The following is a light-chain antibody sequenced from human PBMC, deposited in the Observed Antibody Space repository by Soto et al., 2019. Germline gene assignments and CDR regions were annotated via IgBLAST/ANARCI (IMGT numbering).Light chain of an antibody. CDR3: SLFYSGIVV. V-gene: IGLV7-46*01. CDR2: DVT. J-gene: IGLJ2*01. Sequence: QTVVTQEPSLTVSPGGTVTLTCGSSTGAVTSGHFPYWFQQKPGQAPRTLIYDVTNKHPWTPARFSGSLLGGKAALTLSGAQPEDEAEYYCSLFYSGIVVFGGGTKLTVL. CDR1: TGAVTSGHF.